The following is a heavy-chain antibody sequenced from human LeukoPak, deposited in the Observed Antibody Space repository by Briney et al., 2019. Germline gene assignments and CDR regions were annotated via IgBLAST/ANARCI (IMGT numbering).Heavy chain of an antibody. CDR3: ARDRPYYDFWSGYYEDY. CDR2: IKQDGSEK. D-gene: IGHD3-3*01. V-gene: IGHV3-7*01. J-gene: IGHJ4*02. Sequence: GGSLRLSCAASGFTFSSYWMSWVRQAPGKGLEWVANIKQDGSEKYYVDSVKGRFTISRDNAKNSLYLQMNSLRAEDTAVYYCARDRPYYDFWSGYYEDYWGQGTLVTVSS. CDR1: GFTFSSYW.